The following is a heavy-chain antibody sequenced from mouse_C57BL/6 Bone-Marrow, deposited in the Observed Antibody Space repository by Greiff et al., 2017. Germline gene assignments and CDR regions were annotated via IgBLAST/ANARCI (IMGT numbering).Heavy chain of an antibody. Sequence: EVKVVESGEGLVKPGGSLKLSCAASGFTFSSYAMSWVRQTPEKRLEWVAYISSGGDYIYYADTVKGRFTISRDNARNTLYLQMSSLKSEDTAMYYCTRDGAGTPFAYWGQGTLVTVSA. D-gene: IGHD4-1*01. CDR1: GFTFSSYA. J-gene: IGHJ3*01. CDR3: TRDGAGTPFAY. CDR2: ISSGGDYI. V-gene: IGHV5-9-1*02.